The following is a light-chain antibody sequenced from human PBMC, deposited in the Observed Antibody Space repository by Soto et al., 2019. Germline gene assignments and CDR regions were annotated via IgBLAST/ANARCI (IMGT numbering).Light chain of an antibody. Sequence: QSALTQPASVSGAPGQTVTISCTGSSSNIGAGYDVHWYQQLPGTAPKLLIYGNSNRPSGVPDRFSGSKSGTSASLAITGLQAEDEADYYCQSYDRSLSGSSVFGTGTKVTVL. CDR2: GNS. V-gene: IGLV1-40*01. CDR1: SSNIGAGYD. CDR3: QSYDRSLSGSSV. J-gene: IGLJ1*01.